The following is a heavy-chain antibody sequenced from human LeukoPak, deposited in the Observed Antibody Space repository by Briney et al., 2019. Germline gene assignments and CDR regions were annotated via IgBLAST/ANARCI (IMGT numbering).Heavy chain of an antibody. CDR1: GFTFSSYA. J-gene: IGHJ4*02. Sequence: GGSLRLSCAASGFTFSSYAMSWVRQAPGKGLEWVSAISGSGGSTYYADSVKGRFTISRDNAKNTLYLQMNSLRAEDTAVYYCARVPYLYYDSSGYFYWGQGTLVTVSS. CDR2: ISGSGGST. CDR3: ARVPYLYYDSSGYFY. V-gene: IGHV3-23*01. D-gene: IGHD3-22*01.